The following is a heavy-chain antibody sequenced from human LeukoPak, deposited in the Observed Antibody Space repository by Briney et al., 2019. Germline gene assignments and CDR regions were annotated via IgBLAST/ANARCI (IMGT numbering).Heavy chain of an antibody. CDR3: TRGRNTGGRYFFDF. V-gene: IGHV3-21*01. D-gene: IGHD2-21*02. Sequence: GGSLRLSCAVSGFTFSSSAINWVRQAPGKGLEWVSSISRTGNSIYYADSVQGRFTISRDNAKSSLFLQMNSLRTEDTALYYCTRGRNTGGRYFFDFWGQGTLVTVSS. CDR1: GFTFSSSA. J-gene: IGHJ4*02. CDR2: ISRTGNSI.